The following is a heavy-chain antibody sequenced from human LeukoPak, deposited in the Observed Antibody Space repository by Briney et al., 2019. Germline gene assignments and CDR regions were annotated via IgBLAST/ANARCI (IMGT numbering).Heavy chain of an antibody. CDR3: ARAPACSGRIFAS. CDR2: TYYRSKWYN. D-gene: IGHD1-26*01. J-gene: IGHJ4*02. CDR1: GDSVSSNSAA. V-gene: IGHV6-1*01. Sequence: SQTLSLTCAISGDSVSSNSAAWNWIRQSPARGLEGLGSTYYRSKWYNEYALPVKSRITINPDTSKTQFSLQLNSVPPEDTAVYYCARAPACSGRIFASWGQGTLVTVSS.